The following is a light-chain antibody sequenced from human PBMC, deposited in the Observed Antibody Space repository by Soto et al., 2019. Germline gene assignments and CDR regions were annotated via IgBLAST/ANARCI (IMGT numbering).Light chain of an antibody. CDR1: QSVSSY. Sequence: EIVLTQSPATLSLSPAERATLSCRASQSVSSYLAWYQQKPGLAPRLLIYDASRRATGIPDRFSGSGSGTDFILSISRLEPEDFAVYYCQQYGSSPWTFGQGTKVDIK. V-gene: IGKV3D-20*01. J-gene: IGKJ1*01. CDR2: DAS. CDR3: QQYGSSPWT.